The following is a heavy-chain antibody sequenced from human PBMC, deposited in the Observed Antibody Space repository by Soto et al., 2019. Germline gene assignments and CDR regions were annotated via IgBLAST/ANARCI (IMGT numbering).Heavy chain of an antibody. CDR1: GYTFSSYC. CDR2: ISAYNGNT. J-gene: IGHJ3*02. Sequence: GASVKGSCKASGYTFSSYCISWVRQAPGQGLEWMGWISAYNGNTNYAQKLQGRVTMTTDTSTSTAYMELRSLRSDDTAVYYCARQYESAAAGTDAFDIWGQGTMVTVSS. V-gene: IGHV1-18*01. CDR3: ARQYESAAAGTDAFDI. D-gene: IGHD6-13*01.